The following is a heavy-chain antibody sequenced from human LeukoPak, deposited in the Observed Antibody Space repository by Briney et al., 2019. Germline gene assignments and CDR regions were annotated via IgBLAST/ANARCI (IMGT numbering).Heavy chain of an antibody. D-gene: IGHD3-22*01. Sequence: GGSLRLSCAASGFTFSSYAMSWVRQAPGEGLEWVSAISGSGGNTYYADSVKGRFTISRDNAKNSLYLQMNSLRAEDTAVYYCARETGSSGYYFDYWGQGTLVTVSS. CDR1: GFTFSSYA. J-gene: IGHJ4*02. V-gene: IGHV3-23*01. CDR2: ISGSGGNT. CDR3: ARETGSSGYYFDY.